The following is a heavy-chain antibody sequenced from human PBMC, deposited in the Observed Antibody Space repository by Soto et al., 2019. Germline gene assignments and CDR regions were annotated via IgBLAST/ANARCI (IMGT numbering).Heavy chain of an antibody. V-gene: IGHV1-18*01. CDR2: ISAYNGNT. D-gene: IGHD2-15*01. J-gene: IGHJ4*02. CDR1: GYTFTNFG. CDR3: ASIVVVVAATPGSLDY. Sequence: ASVKVSCKASGYTFTNFGISWVRQAPGQGLEWMGWISAYNGNTNYAQNFQGRVTMTTDTSTSTAYMELRSLRSDDTAVYYCASIVVVVAATPGSLDYWGQGTLVTVS.